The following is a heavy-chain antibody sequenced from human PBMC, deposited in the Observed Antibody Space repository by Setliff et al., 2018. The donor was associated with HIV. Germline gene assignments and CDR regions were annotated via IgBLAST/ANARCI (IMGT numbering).Heavy chain of an antibody. V-gene: IGHV1-2*02. D-gene: IGHD1-1*01. J-gene: IGHJ4*02. Sequence: ASVKVSCKTSGYTFTSYGISWVRQAPGQGLEWMGWINPNSGATNYAQKFQGRVTMTRDTSINTAYMELSGLRSDDTAVYYCARQLSNSLECWGQGTPVTVSS. CDR3: ARQLSNSLEC. CDR1: GYTFTSYG. CDR2: INPNSGAT.